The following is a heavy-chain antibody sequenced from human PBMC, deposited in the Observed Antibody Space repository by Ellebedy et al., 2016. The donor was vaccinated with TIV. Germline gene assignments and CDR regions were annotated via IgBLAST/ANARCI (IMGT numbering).Heavy chain of an antibody. Sequence: GGSLRLSCAASGFSFRSYWMSWVRQAPGKGLEWVANIYQDGSAQYYVDSVKCRFTISRDNAKNSLFLQMNSLRVEDTAAYYCARRGSYGDYAVQVNSWFDRWGRGTLVTVAS. CDR2: IYQDGSAQ. J-gene: IGHJ5*02. CDR3: ARRGSYGDYAVQVNSWFDR. V-gene: IGHV3-7*01. CDR1: GFSFRSYW. D-gene: IGHD4-17*01.